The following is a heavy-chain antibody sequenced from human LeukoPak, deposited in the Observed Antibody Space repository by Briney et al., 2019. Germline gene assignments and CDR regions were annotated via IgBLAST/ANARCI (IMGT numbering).Heavy chain of an antibody. CDR3: ARDDAGDPYYYYYYGMDV. Sequence: GASVKVSRKASGYTFTSYGISWVRQAPGQGLEWMGWISAYNGNTNYAQKPQGRVTMTTDTSTSTAYMELRSLRSDDTAVYYCARDDAGDPYYYYYYGMDVWGQGTTVTVSS. CDR1: GYTFTSYG. V-gene: IGHV1-18*01. J-gene: IGHJ6*02. D-gene: IGHD7-27*01. CDR2: ISAYNGNT.